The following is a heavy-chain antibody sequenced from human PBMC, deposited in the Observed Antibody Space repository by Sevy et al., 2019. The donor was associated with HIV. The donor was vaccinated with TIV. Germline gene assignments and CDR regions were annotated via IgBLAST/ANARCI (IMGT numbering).Heavy chain of an antibody. D-gene: IGHD1-26*01. V-gene: IGHV4-59*08. CDR2: IYYNGHI. J-gene: IGHJ4*02. CDR1: GFTFRKYS. Sequence: GSLRLSCAASGFTFRKYSMSWVRQPPGKGLEWIANIYYNGHINYNPSLKSRVTLSLDTSKNQFSLRLSSVTAADTAMYYCAGENAWGRGYSWGQGTLVTVSS. CDR3: AGENAWGRGYS.